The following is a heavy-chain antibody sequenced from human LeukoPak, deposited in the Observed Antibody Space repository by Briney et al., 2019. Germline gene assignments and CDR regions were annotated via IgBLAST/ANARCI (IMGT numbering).Heavy chain of an antibody. CDR1: GGSISSGSYY. V-gene: IGHV4-61*02. CDR3: GRGGGQQLVTYFDY. Sequence: PSETLSLTCTVSGGSISSGSYYWSWIRQPAGKGLEWIGRIYTSGSTNYNPSLKSRVTISVDTSKNQFSLKLSSVTAADTAVYYCGRGGGQQLVTYFDYWGQGTLVTVSS. D-gene: IGHD6-13*01. CDR2: IYTSGST. J-gene: IGHJ4*02.